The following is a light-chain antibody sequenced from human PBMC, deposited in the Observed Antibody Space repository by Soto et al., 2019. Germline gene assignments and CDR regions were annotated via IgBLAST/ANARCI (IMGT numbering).Light chain of an antibody. CDR1: QGISDS. Sequence: DIQVTQTPSSLSASVGDRVTITCRASQGISDSLAWYQQKPGKVPKLLIYAASTLQSGVPSRFSGSGSGTDFTLTISSLQPEDVATYCCQEYNSAPPPFGQGTRLDSK. CDR2: AAS. V-gene: IGKV1-27*01. CDR3: QEYNSAPPP. J-gene: IGKJ5*01.